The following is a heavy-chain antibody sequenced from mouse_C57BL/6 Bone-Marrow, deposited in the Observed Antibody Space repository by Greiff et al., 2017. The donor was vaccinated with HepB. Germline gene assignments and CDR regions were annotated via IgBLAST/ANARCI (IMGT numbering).Heavy chain of an antibody. D-gene: IGHD2-3*01. Sequence: KLVESGGGLVQPGGSLKLSCAASGFTFSDYYMYWVRQTPKKRLEWVAYISNGGGSTHYPDTVKGRFTIARDNAKNTLYLQMSRLKSEDTAMYYCARLGLLGYAMDYWGQGTSVTVSS. CDR3: ARLGLLGYAMDY. V-gene: IGHV5-12*01. CDR1: GFTFSDYY. CDR2: ISNGGGST. J-gene: IGHJ4*01.